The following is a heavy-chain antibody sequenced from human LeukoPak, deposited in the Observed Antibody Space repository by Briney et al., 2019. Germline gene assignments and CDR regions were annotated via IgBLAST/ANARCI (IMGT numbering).Heavy chain of an antibody. D-gene: IGHD2-21*02. CDR3: ARALAYCGGDCYFGD. CDR1: GFTFDDYG. Sequence: GGSLRLSCAASGFTFDDYGMSWVRQAPGKGLEWVSVIYSGGSTYYADSVKGRFTISRDNSKDTLYLQMNSLRAEDTAVYYCARALAYCGGDCYFGDWGQGTLVTVPS. J-gene: IGHJ4*02. V-gene: IGHV3-66*01. CDR2: IYSGGST.